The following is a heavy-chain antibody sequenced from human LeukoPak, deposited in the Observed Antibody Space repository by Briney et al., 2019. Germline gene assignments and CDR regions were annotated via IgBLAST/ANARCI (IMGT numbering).Heavy chain of an antibody. D-gene: IGHD1-14*01. CDR1: GLTFSSHA. Sequence: GGSLRLSCAASGLTFSSHAMHWVRQAPGKGLEWVAVISHDGSDKHYTDSVKGRFTISRDNSRNTLYLQMNSLRAEDTAVYYCAREPGPGYFDYWGQGTLVTVSS. CDR2: ISHDGSDK. V-gene: IGHV3-30-3*01. CDR3: AREPGPGYFDY. J-gene: IGHJ4*02.